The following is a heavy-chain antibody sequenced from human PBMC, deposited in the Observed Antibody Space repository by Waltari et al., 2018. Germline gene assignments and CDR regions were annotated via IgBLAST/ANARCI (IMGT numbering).Heavy chain of an antibody. D-gene: IGHD3-3*01. V-gene: IGHV1-69*01. CDR3: AIFKGFWSGYFSWFDP. Sequence: QVQLVQSRAEVKKPGSSVKVSCKASGGSFSSYAISWVRQAPGQGLEWMGGIIPIFGTANYAQKFQGRVTITADESTSTAYMELSSLRSEDTAVYYCAIFKGFWSGYFSWFDPWGQGTLVTVSS. CDR2: IIPIFGTA. J-gene: IGHJ5*02. CDR1: GGSFSSYA.